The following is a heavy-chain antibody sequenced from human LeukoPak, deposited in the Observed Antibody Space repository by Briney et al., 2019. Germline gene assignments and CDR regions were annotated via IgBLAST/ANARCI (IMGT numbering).Heavy chain of an antibody. CDR3: ARVPYYDYVWGSYRGEDIQQPPDNGIDY. D-gene: IGHD3-16*02. V-gene: IGHV3-48*01. Sequence: GGSLRLSCAASGFTFSSYSMNWVRQAPGKGLEWVSYISSSSSTIYYVDSVKGRFTISRDNAKNSLYLQMNSLRAEDTAVYYCARVPYYDYVWGSYRGEDIQQPPDNGIDYWGQGTLVTVSS. CDR1: GFTFSSYS. CDR2: ISSSSSTI. J-gene: IGHJ4*02.